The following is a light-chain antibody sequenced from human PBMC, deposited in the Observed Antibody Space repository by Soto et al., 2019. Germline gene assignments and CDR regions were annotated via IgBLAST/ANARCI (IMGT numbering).Light chain of an antibody. Sequence: EIVMTQSPATLSVSPGERATLSCRASESISANLAWYQQKAGQAPRLLIYGASTRATGIPARFSGSGSGTEFTLTISSLQSEDFAVYYCQQYNNWPPYSFGQGTKLEIE. J-gene: IGKJ2*03. V-gene: IGKV3-15*01. CDR3: QQYNNWPPYS. CDR2: GAS. CDR1: ESISAN.